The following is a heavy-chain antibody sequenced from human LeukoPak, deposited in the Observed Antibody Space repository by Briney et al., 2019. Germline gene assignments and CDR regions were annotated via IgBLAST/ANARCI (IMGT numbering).Heavy chain of an antibody. CDR1: GSTFSSYW. Sequence: PGGSLRLSCAASGSTFSSYWMHWVRQAPGKGLVWVSRINSDGTSASYADSVKGRFTISRDNAKNTLYLQMTSLRTEDTAVYYCARVSGYGEIDSWGQGTLVTVSS. J-gene: IGHJ4*02. V-gene: IGHV3-74*01. CDR2: INSDGTSA. D-gene: IGHD5-12*01. CDR3: ARVSGYGEIDS.